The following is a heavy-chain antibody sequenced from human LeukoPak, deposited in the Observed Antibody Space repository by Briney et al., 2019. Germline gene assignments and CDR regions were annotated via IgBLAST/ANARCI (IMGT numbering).Heavy chain of an antibody. CDR2: IYSGGST. V-gene: IGHV3-53*01. Sequence: GGSLRLSCAASGFSVINAWMSWVRQAPGKGLEWVSVIYSGGSTYYADSVKGRFTISRDNSKNTLYLQMNSLRAEDTAVYYCASTPGFAAPFDYWGQGTLVTVSS. CDR1: GFSVINAW. CDR3: ASTPGFAAPFDY. J-gene: IGHJ4*02. D-gene: IGHD1-14*01.